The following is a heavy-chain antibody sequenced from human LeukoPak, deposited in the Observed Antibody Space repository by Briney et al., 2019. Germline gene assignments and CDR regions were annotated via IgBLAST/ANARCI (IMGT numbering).Heavy chain of an antibody. J-gene: IGHJ4*02. D-gene: IGHD3-22*01. Sequence: GASVKVSCKASGYTFTSYYMHWVRQAPGQGLEWMGIINPSGGSTSYAQKFQGRVTMTRDTSTSTVYMELSSLRSEDTAVYYCARATYYYDSSGTYYFGYWGQGTLVTVSS. CDR1: GYTFTSYY. CDR3: ARATYYYDSSGTYYFGY. CDR2: INPSGGST. V-gene: IGHV1-46*01.